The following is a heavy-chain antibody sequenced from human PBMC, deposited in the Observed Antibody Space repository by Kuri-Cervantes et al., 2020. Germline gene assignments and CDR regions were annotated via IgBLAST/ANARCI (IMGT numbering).Heavy chain of an antibody. CDR2: INHSGST. CDR1: GGSFSGYY. CDR3: ARGQGGHFDY. Sequence: ESLKISCAVYGGSFSGYYWSWIRRPPGKGLEWIGEINHSGSTNYNPSLKSRVTISVDTSKNQFSLKLSSVTAADTAVYYCARGQGGHFDYWGQGTLVTVSS. D-gene: IGHD1-26*01. J-gene: IGHJ4*02. V-gene: IGHV4-34*01.